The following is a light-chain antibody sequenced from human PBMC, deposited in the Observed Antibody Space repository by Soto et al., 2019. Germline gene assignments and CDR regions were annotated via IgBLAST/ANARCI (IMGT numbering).Light chain of an antibody. Sequence: QSVLTQPRSVSGSPGQSVAISCTGTSRDVDAYDFVSWYQHHPGKAPKLIISEVSKRPSGVSHRFSGSKSGNTASLTISGLQAEDEADYFCCSFAGSFYVFGTGTKLPVL. CDR3: CSFAGSFYV. J-gene: IGLJ1*01. CDR2: EVS. CDR1: SRDVDAYDF. V-gene: IGLV2-11*01.